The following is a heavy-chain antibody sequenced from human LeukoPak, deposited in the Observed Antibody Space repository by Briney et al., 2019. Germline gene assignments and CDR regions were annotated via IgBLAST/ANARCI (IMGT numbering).Heavy chain of an antibody. Sequence: AASVKVSCKASGYTFTGYYMHWVRQAPGQGLEWMGWINPNSGGTNYAQKFQGRVTMTRDTSISTAYMELSRLRSDDTAVYYCARESGLLWFGGLYPDDAFDIWGQGTMVTVSS. CDR1: GYTFTGYY. D-gene: IGHD3-10*01. CDR3: ARESGLLWFGGLYPDDAFDI. J-gene: IGHJ3*02. CDR2: INPNSGGT. V-gene: IGHV1-2*02.